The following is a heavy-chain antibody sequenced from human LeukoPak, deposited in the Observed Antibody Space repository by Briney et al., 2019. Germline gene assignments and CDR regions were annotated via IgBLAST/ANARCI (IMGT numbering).Heavy chain of an antibody. Sequence: GGSLRLSCAASGFTFSSYAMSWVRQAPGKGLKWVSAISGSGGSTYYADSVKGRFTISKDNSKNTLYLQMNSLRAEDTAVYYCAKELGITIFGVVEYWGQGTLVTVSS. CDR2: ISGSGGST. J-gene: IGHJ4*02. D-gene: IGHD3-3*01. V-gene: IGHV3-23*01. CDR3: AKELGITIFGVVEY. CDR1: GFTFSSYA.